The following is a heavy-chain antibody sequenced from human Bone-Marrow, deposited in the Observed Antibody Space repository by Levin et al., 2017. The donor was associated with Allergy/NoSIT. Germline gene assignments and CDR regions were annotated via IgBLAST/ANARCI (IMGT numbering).Heavy chain of an antibody. J-gene: IGHJ6*02. D-gene: IGHD2-15*01. CDR2: INPDGGTT. V-gene: IGHV1-46*01. Sequence: ASVKVSCKASGYTFTNYYVHWLRQAPGQAFEWVGRINPDGGTTRYAEKFQERLIMTTEASTNTVEMELTRLRSEDTAVYYCARDLVGTGGDMDVWGQGTTVSVSS. CDR1: GYTFTNYY. CDR3: ARDLVGTGGDMDV.